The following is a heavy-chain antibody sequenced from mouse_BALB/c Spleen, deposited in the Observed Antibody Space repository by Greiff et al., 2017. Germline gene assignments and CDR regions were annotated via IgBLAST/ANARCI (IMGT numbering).Heavy chain of an antibody. Sequence: LVKPGASVKVSCKASGYSFTGYYMNWVKQSHGTSLEWIGYISCYNGATSYNQKFKGKATFTVDTSSSTAYMQFNSLTSEDSAVYYCARERTTVVASPPYYARDYGGQGTSGTVSS. D-gene: IGHD1-1*01. CDR2: ISCYNGAT. CDR1: GYSFTGYY. V-gene: IGHV1S34*01. J-gene: IGHJ4*01. CDR3: ARERTTVVASPPYYARDY.